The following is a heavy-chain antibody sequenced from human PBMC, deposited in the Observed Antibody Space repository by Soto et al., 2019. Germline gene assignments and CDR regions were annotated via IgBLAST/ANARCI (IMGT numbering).Heavy chain of an antibody. CDR1: GYTFTSYY. D-gene: IGHD4-17*01. V-gene: IGHV1-46*01. CDR2: INPSGGST. CDR3: ARDRRGGSVTTLRLYYYYGMDV. Sequence: AAVKVSCKASGYTFTSYYMHWVRQAPGQGLEWMGIINPSGGSTSYAQKFQGRVTMTRDTSTSTVYMELSSLRSEDTAVYYCARDRRGGSVTTLRLYYYYGMDVWGQGTTVTVSS. J-gene: IGHJ6*02.